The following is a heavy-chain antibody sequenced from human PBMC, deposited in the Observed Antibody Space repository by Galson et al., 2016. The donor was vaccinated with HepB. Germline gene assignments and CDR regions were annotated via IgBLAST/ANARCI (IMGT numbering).Heavy chain of an antibody. D-gene: IGHD2-2*01. CDR3: ARGSVPSAMLTY. CDR2: IYPGASIT. Sequence: SGAEVKKPGESLKISCKGSGYSFTTYWIAWVRQMPGKGLEWMGIIYPGASITTYSPSFQGQVTISPDKSISTAYLQWSSLKASDTAMYYCARGSVPSAMLTYWGQGTLVTVSS. CDR1: GYSFTTYW. V-gene: IGHV5-51*01. J-gene: IGHJ4*02.